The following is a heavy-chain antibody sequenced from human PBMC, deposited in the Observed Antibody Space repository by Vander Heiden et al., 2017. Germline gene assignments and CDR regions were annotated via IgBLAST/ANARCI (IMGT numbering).Heavy chain of an antibody. CDR1: GYTFTDHY. D-gene: IGHD1-26*01. V-gene: IGHV5-51*01. Sequence: EVQLVQSGTDVKKPGESLKISCYVSGYTFTDHYIAWVRQTPGKGLEWVGIIHPGISDIRYNASFEGQVTISADKSINTAYLQWSSLKASDSGIYYCARRPGGVPWSVDYWGQGSLVTVSS. CDR2: IHPGISDI. CDR3: ARRPGGVPWSVDY. J-gene: IGHJ4*02.